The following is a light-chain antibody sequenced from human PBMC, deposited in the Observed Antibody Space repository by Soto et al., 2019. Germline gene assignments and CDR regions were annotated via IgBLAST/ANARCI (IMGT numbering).Light chain of an antibody. CDR3: QQYGSSPPLT. Sequence: IVMTQSPGTLSVSPGERVTLSCRASQSVSSNLAWYQQRPGQAPRLLIYSVSSRDTDIPARFSGGGSGTEFTLTISRLEPEDFAVYYCQQYGSSPPLTFGGGTKVDI. V-gene: IGKV3-20*01. CDR1: QSVSSN. CDR2: SVS. J-gene: IGKJ4*01.